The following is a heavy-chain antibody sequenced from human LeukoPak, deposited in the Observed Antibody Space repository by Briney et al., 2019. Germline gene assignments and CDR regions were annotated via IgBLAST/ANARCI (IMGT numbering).Heavy chain of an antibody. Sequence: ASVKVSCKASGYTFTSYYIHWERQAPGQGLEWMGIINPSGGSTSYAQKFQGRVTMTRDTSTSTVYMELSSLRSEDTAVFYCARSHTAMVLVYWGQGTLVTVSS. CDR1: GYTFTSYY. J-gene: IGHJ4*02. CDR2: INPSGGST. CDR3: ARSHTAMVLVY. V-gene: IGHV1-46*01. D-gene: IGHD5-18*01.